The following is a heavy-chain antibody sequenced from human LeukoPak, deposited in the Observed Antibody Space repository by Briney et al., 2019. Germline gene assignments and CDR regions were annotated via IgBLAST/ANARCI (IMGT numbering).Heavy chain of an antibody. Sequence: VASVKVSCKASGYTFTSYGISWVRQAPGQGLEWMGWISAYNGNTNYAQKLQGRVTMTTDTSTSTAYMELRSLRSDDTAVYYCARAPPGYSSSLGGLGQDPDYWGQGTLVTVSS. V-gene: IGHV1-18*01. CDR1: GYTFTSYG. CDR2: ISAYNGNT. CDR3: ARAPPGYSSSLGGLGQDPDY. J-gene: IGHJ4*02. D-gene: IGHD6-13*01.